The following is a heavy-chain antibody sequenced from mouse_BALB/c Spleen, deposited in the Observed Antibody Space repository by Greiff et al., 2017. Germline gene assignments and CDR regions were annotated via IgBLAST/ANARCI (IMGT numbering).Heavy chain of an antibody. CDR3: ARRGEPYYFDY. CDR1: GYTFTSYW. CDR2: IYPGDGDT. V-gene: IGHV1-87*01. Sequence: QVQLKESGAELARPGASVKLSCKASGYTFTSYWMQWVKQRPGQGLEWIGAIYPGDGDTRYTQKFKGKATLTADKSSSTAYMQLSSLASEDSAVYYCARRGEPYYFDYWGQGTTLTVSS. J-gene: IGHJ2*01.